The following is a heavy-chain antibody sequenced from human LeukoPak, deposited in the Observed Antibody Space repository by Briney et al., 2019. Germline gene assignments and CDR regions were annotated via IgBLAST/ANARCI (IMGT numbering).Heavy chain of an antibody. D-gene: IGHD2-21*01. CDR3: ARQNSRLGDCYDY. Sequence: PSETLSLTCTVSGGSISSSSYYWGWIRQPPGKGLEWIGSIYYSGSTYCNPSLKSRVTISVDTSKNQFSLKLSSVTAADTAVYYCARQNSRLGDCYDYWGQGTLVTVSS. J-gene: IGHJ4*02. CDR2: IYYSGST. V-gene: IGHV4-39*01. CDR1: GGSISSSSYY.